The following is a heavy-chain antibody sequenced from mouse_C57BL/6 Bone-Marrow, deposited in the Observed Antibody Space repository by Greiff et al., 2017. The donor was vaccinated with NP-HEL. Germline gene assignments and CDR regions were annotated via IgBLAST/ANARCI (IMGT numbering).Heavy chain of an antibody. V-gene: IGHV1-42*01. CDR1: GYSFTGYY. CDR2: INPSTGGT. CDR3: ARSLDYYGSSYEDY. J-gene: IGHJ2*01. D-gene: IGHD1-1*01. Sequence: VQLQQSGPELVKPGASVKISCKASGYSFTGYYMNWVKQSPEKSLEWIGEINPSTGGTTYNQKFKAKATLTVDKSSSTAYMQLKSLTSEDSAVYYCARSLDYYGSSYEDYWGQGTTLTVSS.